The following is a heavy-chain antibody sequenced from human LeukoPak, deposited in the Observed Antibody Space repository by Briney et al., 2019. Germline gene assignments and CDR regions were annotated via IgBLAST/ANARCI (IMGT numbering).Heavy chain of an antibody. D-gene: IGHD1-26*01. CDR3: ARSGNSGSYYEPFDY. V-gene: IGHV1-69*13. CDR2: IIPIFGTA. CDR1: GYTFTSYY. J-gene: IGHJ4*02. Sequence: SVKVSCKASGYTFTSYYMHWVRQAPGQGLEWMEGIIPIFGTANYAQKFQGRVTITADESTSTAYMELSSLRSEDTAVYYCARSGNSGSYYEPFDYWGQGTLATVSS.